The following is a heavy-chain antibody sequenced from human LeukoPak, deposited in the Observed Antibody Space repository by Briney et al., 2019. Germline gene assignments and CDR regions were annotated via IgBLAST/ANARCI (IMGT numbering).Heavy chain of an antibody. J-gene: IGHJ6*03. D-gene: IGHD1-26*01. Sequence: GGSLRLSCAASGFTFSTYGMNWVRQAPGKGLEWVSSIGTSGSYIYYTDSVKGRFTISRDNAKNSLYLQMNNLRAEDTAVYYCAKEGGVYSTPYYMDVWGKGTTVTVSS. CDR2: IGTSGSYI. V-gene: IGHV3-21*01. CDR1: GFTFSTYG. CDR3: AKEGGVYSTPYYMDV.